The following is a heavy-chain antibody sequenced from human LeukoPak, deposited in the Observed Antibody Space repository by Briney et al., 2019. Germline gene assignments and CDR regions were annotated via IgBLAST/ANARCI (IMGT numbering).Heavy chain of an antibody. Sequence: SVKVSCKASGGTFSSYAISWVRQAPGQGLEWMGRIIPILGIANYAQKFQGRVTITADKSTSTAYMELSSLRSEDTAVYYCARVWTAAATGGLNYWGQEPLVTVSS. V-gene: IGHV1-69*04. CDR3: ARVWTAAATGGLNY. CDR2: IIPILGIA. J-gene: IGHJ4*02. D-gene: IGHD6-13*01. CDR1: GGTFSSYA.